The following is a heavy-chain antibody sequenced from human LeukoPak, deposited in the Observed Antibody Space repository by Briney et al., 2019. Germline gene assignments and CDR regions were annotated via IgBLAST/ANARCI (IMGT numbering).Heavy chain of an antibody. V-gene: IGHV1-2*06. CDR2: INPNSGGT. CDR1: GYTFTGYF. Sequence: ASVKVSCKGSGYTFTGYFLHWVPQAPGQGLEWMGRINPNSGGTDYAQKFQGRVTMTRDTSISTAYMELSRLRSDGTAVYYCARDICGGDCCYFDYWGQGTLVTVSS. J-gene: IGHJ4*02. D-gene: IGHD2-21*02. CDR3: ARDICGGDCCYFDY.